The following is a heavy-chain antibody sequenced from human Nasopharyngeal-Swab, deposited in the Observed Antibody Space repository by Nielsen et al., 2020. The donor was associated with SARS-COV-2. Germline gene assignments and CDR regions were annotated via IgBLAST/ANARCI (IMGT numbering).Heavy chain of an antibody. CDR1: GFTFDDYA. CDR2: ITWNSGGI. CDR3: ASDSGSFSPAHAY. J-gene: IGHJ4*02. Sequence: SLKISCAASGFTFDDYAMHWVRQAPGKGLEWVSGITWNSGGIGYADSVKGRFTISRDNAKNTLYLQMNTLGAEDTAVYYCASDSGSFSPAHAYWGQGTLVTVSS. V-gene: IGHV3-9*01. D-gene: IGHD3-10*01.